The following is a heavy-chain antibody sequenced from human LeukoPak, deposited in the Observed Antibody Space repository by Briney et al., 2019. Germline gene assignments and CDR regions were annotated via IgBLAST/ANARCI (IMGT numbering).Heavy chain of an antibody. Sequence: PSETLSLTCTVSGGSISGGSYYWSWIRQPAGKGLEWIGRIYTSGSTNYNPSLKSRVTISVDTSKNQFSLKLSSVTAADTAVYYCARGVGATSVKRFDPWGQGTLVTVSS. CDR2: IYTSGST. CDR3: ARGVGATSVKRFDP. V-gene: IGHV4-61*02. D-gene: IGHD1-26*01. CDR1: GGSISGGSYY. J-gene: IGHJ5*02.